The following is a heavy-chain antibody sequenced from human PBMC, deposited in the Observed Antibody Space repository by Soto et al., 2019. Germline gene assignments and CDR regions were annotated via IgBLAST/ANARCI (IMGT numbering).Heavy chain of an antibody. D-gene: IGHD2-21*01. CDR2: IYFTGTT. Sequence: SETLSLTCTVSGGSISSSYWRWIRQPPRRGLEWVGYIYFTGTTTYNPSLKSRVTISLDTSKNQFSLKVNSVTAADTAVYFCARGIFQRPNSFGVWGQGTMVTVSS. CDR3: ARGIFQRPNSFGV. V-gene: IGHV4-59*01. CDR1: GGSISSSY. J-gene: IGHJ3*01.